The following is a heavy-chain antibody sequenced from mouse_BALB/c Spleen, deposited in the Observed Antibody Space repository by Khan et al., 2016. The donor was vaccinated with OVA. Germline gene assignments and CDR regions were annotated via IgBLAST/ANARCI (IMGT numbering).Heavy chain of an antibody. CDR3: ARDNWDVFAY. Sequence: VQLKQSGAELVKPGASVKLSCTASGFNIKDTYMHWVKQRPEQGLEWIGRIDPANGNTKYDPKFQGKATITSDTSSNTAYLQLNSLTSEDTAIYYCARDNWDVFAYWGQGTLVTVSA. CDR2: IDPANGNT. V-gene: IGHV14-3*02. D-gene: IGHD4-1*01. J-gene: IGHJ3*01. CDR1: GFNIKDTY.